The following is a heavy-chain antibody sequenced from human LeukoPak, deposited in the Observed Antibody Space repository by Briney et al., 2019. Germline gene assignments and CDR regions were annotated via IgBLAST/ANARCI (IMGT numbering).Heavy chain of an antibody. CDR2: IYYSGST. CDR3: ARAPSYYDILTGHHFDY. CDR1: GGSISSGDYY. V-gene: IGHV4-30-4*01. J-gene: IGHJ4*02. D-gene: IGHD3-9*01. Sequence: SSETLSLTCTVSGGSISSGDYYWSWIRQPPGKGLEWIGYIYYSGSTYYNPSLKSRVTISVDTSKNQFSLKLSSVTAADTAVYYCARAPSYYDILTGHHFDYWGQGTLVTVSS.